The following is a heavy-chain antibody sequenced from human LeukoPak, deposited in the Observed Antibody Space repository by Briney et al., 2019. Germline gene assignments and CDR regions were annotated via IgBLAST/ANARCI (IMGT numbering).Heavy chain of an antibody. CDR1: GYTFTGYY. D-gene: IGHD6-19*01. Sequence: ASVKVSCKASGYTFTGYYMHWVRQAPGQGLEWMGWMNPNSGDTKYAQNLQGRVTLTTYTSTTTAYLELRSLTSDDTAVYYCARDPSNTSGWKTWFDPWGQGTLVAVSS. V-gene: IGHV1-2*02. J-gene: IGHJ5*02. CDR3: ARDPSNTSGWKTWFDP. CDR2: MNPNSGDT.